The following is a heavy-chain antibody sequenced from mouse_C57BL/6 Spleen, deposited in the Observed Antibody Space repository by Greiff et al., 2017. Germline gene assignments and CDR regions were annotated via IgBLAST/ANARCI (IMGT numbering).Heavy chain of an antibody. D-gene: IGHD3-3*01. V-gene: IGHV3-6*01. J-gene: IGHJ3*01. CDR2: ISYDGSN. CDR1: GYSITSGYY. CDR3: AGEGREAD. Sequence: EVKLMESGPGLVKPSQSLSLTCSVTGYSITSGYYWNWIRQFPGNKLEWMGYISYDGSNNYNPSLKNRISVTRDTSKNQFFLKLNSVTAEDTATYYCAGEGREADWGQGALVTVAA.